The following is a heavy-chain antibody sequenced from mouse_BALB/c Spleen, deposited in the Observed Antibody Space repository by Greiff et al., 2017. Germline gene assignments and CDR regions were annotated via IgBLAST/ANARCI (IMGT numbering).Heavy chain of an antibody. J-gene: IGHJ4*01. CDR2: IDPYDSET. D-gene: IGHD2-3*01. CDR3: ARTEGWPRGDAMDY. V-gene: IGHV1-74*01. CDR1: GYTFTSYW. Sequence: VKQSCKASGYTFTSYWMNWVKQRPEQGLEWIGRIDPYDSETHYNQKFKDKAILTVDKSSSTAYMQLSSLTSEDSAVYYCARTEGWPRGDAMDYWGQGTSVTVSS.